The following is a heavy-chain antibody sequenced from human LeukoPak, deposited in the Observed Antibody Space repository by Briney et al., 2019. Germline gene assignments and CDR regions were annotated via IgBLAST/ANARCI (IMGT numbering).Heavy chain of an antibody. CDR3: ARMAGYSSGWYYFDY. CDR1: GGSISSYY. J-gene: IGHJ4*02. Sequence: SETLSLICTVSGGSISSYYWSWIRQPPGKGLEWXGYIYYIGSTNYNPSLKSRVTISVDTSKNQFSLKLSSVTAADTAVYYCARMAGYSSGWYYFDYWGQGTLVTVSS. V-gene: IGHV4-59*01. CDR2: IYYIGST. D-gene: IGHD6-19*01.